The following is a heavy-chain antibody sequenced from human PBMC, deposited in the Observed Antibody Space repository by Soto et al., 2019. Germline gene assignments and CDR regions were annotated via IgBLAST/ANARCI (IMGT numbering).Heavy chain of an antibody. J-gene: IGHJ4*02. CDR2: TIPMLGMA. D-gene: IGHD3-10*01. CDR1: GDTFNFYT. V-gene: IGHV1-69*02. CDR3: ATNYGSGRTAFDY. Sequence: QVQLVQSGAEVKKPGSSVKVSCTASGDTFNFYTISWVRQAPGQGLEWMGRTIPMLGMADYPQKFQGRVTISADKSTSTVYMTLSRLRSEDTAVYYCATNYGSGRTAFDYWGQGTLVTVSS.